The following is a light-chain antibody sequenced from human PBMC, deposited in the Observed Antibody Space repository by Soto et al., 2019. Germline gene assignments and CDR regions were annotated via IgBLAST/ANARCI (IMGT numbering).Light chain of an antibody. V-gene: IGLV2-11*01. Sequence: QSALTQPRSVSGSPGQSVTISCTGTSSDVGGYNFVSWYQQHPGKAPKVMIYDVSKRPSGVPDRFSGSKSGNTASLTISGLQAEDEGDYYCCSYAGSYTYWVFGGGTKVTVL. CDR1: SSDVGGYNF. CDR3: CSYAGSYTYWV. CDR2: DVS. J-gene: IGLJ3*02.